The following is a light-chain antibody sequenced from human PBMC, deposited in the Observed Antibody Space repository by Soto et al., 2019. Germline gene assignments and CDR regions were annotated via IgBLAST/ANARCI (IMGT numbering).Light chain of an antibody. J-gene: IGKJ1*01. CDR1: QSVSSK. CDR3: QQYKNWPPWT. CDR2: GAS. V-gene: IGKV3-15*01. Sequence: EIVMTQYPATLSLSPGERATLSCRASQSVSSKLAWYQQKPGQAPRLLISGASTRATGIPARFSGSVSGTEFTLTISSLQSEDFAVYYGQQYKNWPPWTFGQGTKVDIK.